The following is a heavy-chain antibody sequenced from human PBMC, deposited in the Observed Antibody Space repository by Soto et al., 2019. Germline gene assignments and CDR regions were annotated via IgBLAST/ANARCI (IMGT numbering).Heavy chain of an antibody. J-gene: IGHJ6*02. Sequence: PGESLKICCKGSGYSFTSYWISWVRQMPGKGLEWMGRIDPSDSYTNYSPSFQGHVTISADKSISTAYLQWSSLKASDTAMYYCARSSDIVVVPAAFEPAEYYYYGMDVWGQGTTVTVSS. CDR1: GYSFTSYW. V-gene: IGHV5-10-1*01. CDR2: IDPSDSYT. CDR3: ARSSDIVVVPAAFEPAEYYYYGMDV. D-gene: IGHD2-2*01.